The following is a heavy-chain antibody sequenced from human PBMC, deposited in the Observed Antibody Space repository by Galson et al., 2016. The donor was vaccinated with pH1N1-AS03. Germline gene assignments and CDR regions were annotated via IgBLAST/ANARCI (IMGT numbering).Heavy chain of an antibody. CDR2: ISHDGSDK. Sequence: SLRLSCAASGFSFSTTWMTWVRQAPGKGLECVASISHDGSDKYYVDSVRGRFTISRDNAKNSLLLHMDSLRAEDTAVYYCASNIKGWGQGTQVTVSS. V-gene: IGHV3-7*01. J-gene: IGHJ4*02. CDR3: ASNIKG. CDR1: GFSFSTTW. D-gene: IGHD2/OR15-2a*01.